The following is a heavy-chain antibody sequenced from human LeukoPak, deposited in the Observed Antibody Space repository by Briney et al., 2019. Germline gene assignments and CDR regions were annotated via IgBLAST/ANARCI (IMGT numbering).Heavy chain of an antibody. D-gene: IGHD4-17*01. CDR1: GLTLSSYE. CDR2: ISSSGSTI. CDR3: ASMTTVTITFHNFDY. Sequence: PAGSLRHPCAASGLTLSSYEMNWVRQAPGKGMEWVSYISSSGSTIYYAASVKGRFTISRDTAKNSLYLQMNSLRAEDTAVYYCASMTTVTITFHNFDYWGQGTLVTVSS. V-gene: IGHV3-48*03. J-gene: IGHJ4*02.